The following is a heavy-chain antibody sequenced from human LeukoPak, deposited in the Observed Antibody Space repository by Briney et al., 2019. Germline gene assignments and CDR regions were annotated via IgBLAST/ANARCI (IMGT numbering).Heavy chain of an antibody. J-gene: IGHJ4*02. D-gene: IGHD3-16*02. CDR3: ARLDPVVIPLDY. V-gene: IGHV4-59*01. Sequence: SETLSLTCTVSGGSISSYYWSWIRQPPGKGLEWIGYIYYSGSTNYNPSLKSRVTISVDTSKNQFSLKLSSVTAADTAVYYCARLDPVVIPLDYWGQGTLVTVSS. CDR1: GGSISSYY. CDR2: IYYSGST.